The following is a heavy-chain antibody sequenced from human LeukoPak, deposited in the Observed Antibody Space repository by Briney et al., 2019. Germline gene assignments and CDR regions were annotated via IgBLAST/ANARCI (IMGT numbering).Heavy chain of an antibody. Sequence: PGGSLRLSCAASGFTFSSYSMNWVRQAPGKGLEWVSSISSSSYIYYADSVKGRFTISRDNAKNSLYLQMNSLRAEDTAVYYCARDGGRAVEYYFDYWGQGTLVTVSS. V-gene: IGHV3-21*01. D-gene: IGHD3-16*01. CDR3: ARDGGRAVEYYFDY. J-gene: IGHJ4*02. CDR2: ISSSSYI. CDR1: GFTFSSYS.